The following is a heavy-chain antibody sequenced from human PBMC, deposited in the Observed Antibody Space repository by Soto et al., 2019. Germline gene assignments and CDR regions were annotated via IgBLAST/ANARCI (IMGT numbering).Heavy chain of an antibody. CDR3: ARYHAERWGFDY. D-gene: IGHD3-16*01. CDR1: GFTFSSYG. J-gene: IGHJ4*02. Sequence: QVQLVESGGGVVQPGRSLRLSCAASGFTFSSYGMHWVRQAPGKGLEWVAVIWYDGSNKYYADSVKGRFTISRDNSKNPLYLPMNGLRAEDTAVYYCARYHAERWGFDYGGQGTLVTVSS. V-gene: IGHV3-33*01. CDR2: IWYDGSNK.